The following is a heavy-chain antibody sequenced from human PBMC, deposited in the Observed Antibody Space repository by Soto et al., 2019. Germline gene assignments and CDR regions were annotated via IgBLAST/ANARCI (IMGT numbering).Heavy chain of an antibody. V-gene: IGHV4-31*03. CDR3: ARTTTVTNRTPGKYYFDY. Sequence: SETLSLTCTVSGGSISSGGYYWSWIRQHPGKGLEWIGYIYYSGSTYYNPSLKSRVTISVDTSKNQFSLKLSSVTAADTAVYYCARTTTVTNRTPGKYYFDYWGQGTLVTVSS. D-gene: IGHD4-17*01. CDR1: GGSISSGGYY. J-gene: IGHJ4*02. CDR2: IYYSGST.